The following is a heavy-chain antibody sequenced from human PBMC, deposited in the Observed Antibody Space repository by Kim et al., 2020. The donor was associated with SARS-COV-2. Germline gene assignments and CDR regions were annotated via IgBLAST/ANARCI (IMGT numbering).Heavy chain of an antibody. CDR3: ARDVPYDSSGFSDY. J-gene: IGHJ4*02. V-gene: IGHV4-39*07. D-gene: IGHD3-22*01. Sequence: NPSLKSRVTISVDTSKNQFSRKRSSVTAADTAVYYCARDVPYDSSGFSDYWGQGTLVTVSS.